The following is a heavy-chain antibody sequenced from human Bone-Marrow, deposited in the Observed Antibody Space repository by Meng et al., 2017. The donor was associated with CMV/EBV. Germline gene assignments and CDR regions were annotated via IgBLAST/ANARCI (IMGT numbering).Heavy chain of an antibody. CDR3: ATEAPTVTTGKHNMQEKY. V-gene: IGHV3-21*01. J-gene: IGHJ4*02. D-gene: IGHD4-17*01. Sequence: GGSLRLSCAASGFTFSSYSMNWVRQAPGKGLEWVSSISRSSTYIYYADSLKGRFTISRDNAKNSLYLQMNSLRAEDTAVYYCATEAPTVTTGKHNMQEKYWGQGTLVTVSS. CDR1: GFTFSSYS. CDR2: ISRSSTYI.